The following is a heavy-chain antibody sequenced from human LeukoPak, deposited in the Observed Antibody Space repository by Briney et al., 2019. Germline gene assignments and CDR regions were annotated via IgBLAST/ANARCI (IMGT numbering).Heavy chain of an antibody. CDR3: ARHSLNNYGSYY. D-gene: IGHD5-24*01. V-gene: IGHV4-39*01. CDR2: IHYDGNT. J-gene: IGHJ4*02. CDR1: GGSISSSTYS. Sequence: SETLSLTCTVSGGSISSSTYSWPWIRQPPGKGLEWIGSIHYDGNTYYKPSLKSRVTISVDTSKIQFSLRLSSATAADMATYYCARHSLNNYGSYYWGQGTLVTVSS.